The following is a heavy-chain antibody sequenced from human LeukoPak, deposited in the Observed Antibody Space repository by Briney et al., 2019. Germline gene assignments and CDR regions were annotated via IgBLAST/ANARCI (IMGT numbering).Heavy chain of an antibody. CDR2: INPSGGST. V-gene: IGHV1-46*01. D-gene: IGHD2-15*01. CDR1: GYTFTSYY. Sequence: ASVKVSCKASGYTFTSYYMHWVRQAPGQGLEWMGIINPSGGSTSYAQKFQGRVTMTRDMSTSTVYMELSSLRSEDTAVYYCARELGYCSGGSCPPVDYWGQGTLVTVSS. CDR3: ARELGYCSGGSCPPVDY. J-gene: IGHJ4*02.